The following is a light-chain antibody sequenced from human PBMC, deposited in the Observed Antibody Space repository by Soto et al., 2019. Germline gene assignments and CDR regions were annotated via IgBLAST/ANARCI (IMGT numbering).Light chain of an antibody. Sequence: DIQMTQSPSSLSASVGDRVTITCRASQSISSYLNWYQQKRGKAPKLLIFAASSLQSGVPSRFSGSGSGTDFTLTISSLQIEDFATYYCQQSYSTPYTFGQGTKLEIK. CDR1: QSISSY. V-gene: IGKV1-39*01. CDR3: QQSYSTPYT. J-gene: IGKJ2*01. CDR2: AAS.